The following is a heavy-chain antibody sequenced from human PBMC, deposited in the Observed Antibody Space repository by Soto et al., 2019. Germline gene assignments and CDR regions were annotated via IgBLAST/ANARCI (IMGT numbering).Heavy chain of an antibody. V-gene: IGHV3-30*18. CDR1: GFTFSYG. Sequence: VQLLESGGGLIQPGGSLRLSCAASGFTFSYGIHWLRQAPGKGLEWVAYISYDSSNKFYGDSVKGQFTNSRDNSKNTQFMQMNSLQAEDTAVYYCAKLVIGYCSGNTCDDYWGQGTLVAVSS. CDR3: AKLVIGYCSGNTCDDY. D-gene: IGHD2-15*01. CDR2: ISYDSSNK. J-gene: IGHJ4*02.